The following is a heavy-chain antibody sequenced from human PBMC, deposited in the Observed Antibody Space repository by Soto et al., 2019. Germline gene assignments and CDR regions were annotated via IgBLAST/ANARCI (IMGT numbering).Heavy chain of an antibody. D-gene: IGHD1-26*01. J-gene: IGHJ4*02. Sequence: PGGSLRLSCAASGFTYSTYTMHWVRQAPGKGLEWVSAISGSGGSTYYADSVKGRFTISRDNSKNTLYLQMNSLRAEDTAVYYCARRGSGSYYDYWGQGTLVTVSS. CDR2: ISGSGGST. CDR3: ARRGSGSYYDY. CDR1: GFTYSTYT. V-gene: IGHV3-23*01.